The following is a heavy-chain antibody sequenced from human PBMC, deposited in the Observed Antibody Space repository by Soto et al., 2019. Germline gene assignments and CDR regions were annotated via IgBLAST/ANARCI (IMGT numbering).Heavy chain of an antibody. Sequence: QVQLQESGPGLVKPSQTLSLPCTVSGGSVSSGGYYWSWIRQHPGKVLEWIGYIYYSGNTFYNPSLKSRVTISVDTSKNQFSLKLSSVTAADTAVYYCARKKGYSYGPHYFDYWGQGTRVTVSS. V-gene: IGHV4-31*03. J-gene: IGHJ4*02. CDR1: GGSVSSGGYY. CDR3: ARKKGYSYGPHYFDY. CDR2: IYYSGNT. D-gene: IGHD5-18*01.